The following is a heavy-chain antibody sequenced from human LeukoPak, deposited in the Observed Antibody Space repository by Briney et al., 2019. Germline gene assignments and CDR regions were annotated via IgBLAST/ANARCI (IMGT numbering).Heavy chain of an antibody. D-gene: IGHD4-23*01. J-gene: IGHJ4*02. CDR3: ARDLYGGNSFDY. CDR2: ISYDGSNK. Sequence: GGSLRLSCAASGFTFSSYAMHWVRQAPGKGLEWVAVISYDGSNKYYADSVKGRLTISRDNSKNTLYLQMNSLRAEDTAVYYCARDLYGGNSFDYWGQGTLVTVSS. V-gene: IGHV3-30-3*01. CDR1: GFTFSSYA.